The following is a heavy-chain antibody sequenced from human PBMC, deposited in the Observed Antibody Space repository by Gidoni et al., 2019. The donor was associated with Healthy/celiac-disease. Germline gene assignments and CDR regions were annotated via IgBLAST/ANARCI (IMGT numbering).Heavy chain of an antibody. V-gene: IGHV1-69*01. D-gene: IGHD3-10*01. CDR1: GGTFSSYA. Sequence: QVQLVKSGAEVKKPGSSGKVSGKASGGTFSSYAISWVRQAPGQGLEWMGGIIPIFGTANYAQKFQGRVTITADESTSTAYMELSSLRSEDTAVYYCARDSYGSGSYADYWGQGTLVTVSS. CDR2: IIPIFGTA. J-gene: IGHJ4*02. CDR3: ARDSYGSGSYADY.